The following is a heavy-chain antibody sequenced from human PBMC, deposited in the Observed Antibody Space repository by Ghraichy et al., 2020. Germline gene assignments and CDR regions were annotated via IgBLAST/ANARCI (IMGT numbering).Heavy chain of an antibody. CDR3: ARDPLTADY. J-gene: IGHJ4*02. CDR2: INPNSGGT. D-gene: IGHD7-27*01. CDR1: GYSFTGYY. Sequence: ASVKVSCKASGYSFTGYYMHWVRQAPGQGLEWMGWINPNSGGTNYAQKFQGRVTMTRDTSISTAYMALSRLRSDDTAIYYCARDPLTADYWGQRTLVTVSS. V-gene: IGHV1-2*02.